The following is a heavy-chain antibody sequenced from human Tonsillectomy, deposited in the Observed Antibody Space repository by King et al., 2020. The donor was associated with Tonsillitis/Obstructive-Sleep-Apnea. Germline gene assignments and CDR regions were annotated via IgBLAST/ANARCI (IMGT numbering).Heavy chain of an antibody. J-gene: IGHJ3*02. CDR1: GYSFTTDW. CDR3: AKRVAGYCSSTSCPDAFDI. Sequence: QLVQSGAEVKKPGESLKISCKGSGYSFTTDWIGWVRQMPGKGLEWMGIIYPGDSDTRYSPSFQGQVTISADKSISTAYLQWSSLKASDTAIYYCAKRVAGYCSSTSCPDAFDIWGQGTMVTVSS. CDR2: IYPGDSDT. V-gene: IGHV5-51*01. D-gene: IGHD2-2*01.